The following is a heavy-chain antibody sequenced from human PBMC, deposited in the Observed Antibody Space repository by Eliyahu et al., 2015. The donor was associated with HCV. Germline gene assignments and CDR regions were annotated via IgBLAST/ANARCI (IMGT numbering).Heavy chain of an antibody. J-gene: IGHJ4*02. CDR1: GGSISXYY. CDR3: ARSTTNTYYYDSSGFFDY. V-gene: IGHV4-59*01. D-gene: IGHD3-22*01. Sequence: QVQLQESGPGLVKPSETLSLTCXVSGGSISXYYWSWIRQPPGKGLEWIGYIYYSGSTNYNPSLKSRVTISVDTSKNQFSLKLSSVTAADTAVYYCARSTTNTYYYDSSGFFDYWGQGTLVTVSS. CDR2: IYYSGST.